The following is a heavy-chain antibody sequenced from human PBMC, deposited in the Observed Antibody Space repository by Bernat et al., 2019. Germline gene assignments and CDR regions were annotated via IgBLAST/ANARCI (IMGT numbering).Heavy chain of an antibody. Sequence: EVQLVESGGGLVQPGGSLRLACGASGFTVSSSYMSWVRQAPGKGVEWVSVINSGGSTCYDDSLKGRFTISSDNSKNTLFLQMNSLPAEDTAVYYCARDPYDSSGYYGGGDYWGQGTLVTVSS. CDR3: ARDPYDSSGYYGGGDY. V-gene: IGHV3-66*01. CDR2: INSGGST. CDR1: GFTVSSSY. J-gene: IGHJ4*02. D-gene: IGHD3-22*01.